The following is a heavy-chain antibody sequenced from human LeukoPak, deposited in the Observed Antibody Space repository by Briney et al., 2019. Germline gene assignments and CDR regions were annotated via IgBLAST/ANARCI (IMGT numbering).Heavy chain of an antibody. CDR2: ISSSSTI. CDR3: ARSARMAARPREYYFDY. V-gene: IGHV3-48*04. J-gene: IGHJ4*02. Sequence: GGSLRLSCAASGFTFSSYSMNWVRQAPGKGLEWVSYISSSSTIYYADSVKGRFTISRDNAKNSLYLQMNSLRAEDTAVYYCARSARMAARPREYYFDYWGQGTLVTVSS. CDR1: GFTFSSYS. D-gene: IGHD6-6*01.